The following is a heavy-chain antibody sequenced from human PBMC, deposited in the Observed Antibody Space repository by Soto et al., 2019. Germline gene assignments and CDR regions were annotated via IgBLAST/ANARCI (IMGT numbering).Heavy chain of an antibody. CDR2: IYYSGST. CDR3: ATNRDGSGPRAYGMDV. V-gene: IGHV4-31*03. J-gene: IGHJ6*02. CDR1: GGSISSGGYY. Sequence: QVQLQESGPGLVKPSQTLSLTCSVSGGSISSGGYYWSWIRQHPGKGLEGIGYIYYSGSTYYYPSLKSRVTMSIDTSKNHFSLKLSSVSAVDTAVYYCATNRDGSGPRAYGMDVWGQGTTVTVSS. D-gene: IGHD3-10*01.